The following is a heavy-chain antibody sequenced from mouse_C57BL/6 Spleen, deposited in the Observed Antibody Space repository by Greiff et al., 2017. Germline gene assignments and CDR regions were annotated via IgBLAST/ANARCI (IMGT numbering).Heavy chain of an antibody. J-gene: IGHJ1*03. V-gene: IGHV1-82*01. CDR3: ARWGLGGHWYFDV. D-gene: IGHD2-4*01. CDR1: GYAFSSSW. Sequence: QVQLKESGPELVKPGASVKISCKASGYAFSSSWMNWVKQRPGKGLEWIGRIYPGDGDTNYNGKFKGKATLTADKSSSTAYMQLSSLTSEDSAVYFCARWGLGGHWYFDVWGTGTTVTVSS. CDR2: IYPGDGDT.